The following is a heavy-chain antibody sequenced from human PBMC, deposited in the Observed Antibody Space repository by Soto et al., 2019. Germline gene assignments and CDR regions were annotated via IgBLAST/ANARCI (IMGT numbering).Heavy chain of an antibody. J-gene: IGHJ1*01. Sequence: QAQLEESGGGVVQPGTSLRLSCSASSFSFSSSGMHWVRQPPGKGLEWVAAIWDDGGNKYYADSVRGRFTISRDNSKNTLFLQMNRLRAEDTALYYCARSSGSYLAAFYDTWGQGTLVSVSS. CDR2: IWDDGGNK. V-gene: IGHV3-33*01. D-gene: IGHD1-26*01. CDR3: ARSSGSYLAAFYDT. CDR1: SFSFSSSG.